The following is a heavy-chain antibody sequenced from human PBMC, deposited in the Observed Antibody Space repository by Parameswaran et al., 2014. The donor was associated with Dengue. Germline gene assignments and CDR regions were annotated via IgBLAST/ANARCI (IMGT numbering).Heavy chain of an antibody. V-gene: IGHV6-1*01. Sequence: KWIRQSPSRGLEWLGRTYYRSKWYNDYAVSVKSRITINPDTSKNQFSLQLNSVTPEDTAVYYCAREVQLEERGMDVWGQGTTVTVSS. CDR2: TYYRSKWYN. J-gene: IGHJ6*02. D-gene: IGHD1-1*01. CDR3: AREVQLEERGMDV.